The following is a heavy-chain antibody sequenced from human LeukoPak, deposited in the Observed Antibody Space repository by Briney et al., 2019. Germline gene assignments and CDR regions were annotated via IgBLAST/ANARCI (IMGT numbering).Heavy chain of an antibody. D-gene: IGHD5-18*01. CDR1: GGSINSGADY. Sequence: SETLSLTCTVSGGSINSGADYWSWIRQHPGKGLEWIGYISYSGSTNYNPSLKSRVTISVDTSKNQFSLKLSSVTAADTAVYYCASGYSYGYVVHWFDPWGQGTLVTVSS. J-gene: IGHJ5*02. V-gene: IGHV4-31*03. CDR3: ASGYSYGYVVHWFDP. CDR2: ISYSGST.